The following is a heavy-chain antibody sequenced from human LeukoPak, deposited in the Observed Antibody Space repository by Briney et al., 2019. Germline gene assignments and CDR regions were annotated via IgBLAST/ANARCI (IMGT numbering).Heavy chain of an antibody. V-gene: IGHV3-7*01. D-gene: IGHD6-6*01. CDR2: IKQDGSEK. Sequence: PGGSLRLSCAASGFTFSSYWMSWVRQAPGKGLEWVANIKQDGSEKYYVDSVKGRFTISRDNAKNSLYLQMNSLRAEGTAVYYCARGSIAAKPYYYMDVWGKGTTVTVSS. CDR3: ARGSIAAKPYYYMDV. J-gene: IGHJ6*03. CDR1: GFTFSSYW.